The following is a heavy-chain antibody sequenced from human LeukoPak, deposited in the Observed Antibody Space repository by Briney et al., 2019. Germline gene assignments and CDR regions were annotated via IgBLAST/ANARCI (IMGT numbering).Heavy chain of an antibody. D-gene: IGHD3-22*01. CDR1: GGSISSSSYY. J-gene: IGHJ4*02. Sequence: SETLSLTCTVSGGSISSSSYYWGWIRQPPGKGLEWIGSIYYSGSTYYNPSLKSRVTISVDTSKNQLSLKLSSVTAADTAVYYCARAEYYDSSGYPSFDYWGQGTLVTVSS. CDR3: ARAEYYDSSGYPSFDY. V-gene: IGHV4-39*07. CDR2: IYYSGST.